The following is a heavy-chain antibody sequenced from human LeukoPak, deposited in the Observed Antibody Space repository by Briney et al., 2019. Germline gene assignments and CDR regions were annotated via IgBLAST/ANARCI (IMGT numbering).Heavy chain of an antibody. CDR3: ARVRRSYYGSGSYQQGWFDP. D-gene: IGHD3-10*01. Sequence: GASVKVSCKASGYTFTGYYIHWVRQAPGQGLEWMGWINPNSGGTNYAQKFQGRVTMTRDTSISTAYMELSRLRSDDTAVYYCARVRRSYYGSGSYQQGWFDPWGQGTLVTVSS. J-gene: IGHJ5*02. V-gene: IGHV1-2*02. CDR1: GYTFTGYY. CDR2: INPNSGGT.